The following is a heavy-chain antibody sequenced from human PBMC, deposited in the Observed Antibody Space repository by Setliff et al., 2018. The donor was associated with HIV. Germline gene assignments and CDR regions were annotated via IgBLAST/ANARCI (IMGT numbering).Heavy chain of an antibody. J-gene: IGHJ6*03. V-gene: IGHV4-31*03. CDR2: IYYSGST. CDR3: ARGYPVSYYYYMDV. Sequence: SETLSLTCTVSGGSISSGGYYWSWIRQQPGKGLEWIGYIYYSGSTYYHPSLKSRVTISVDTSKNQFSLKLSSVTAADTAVYYCARGYPVSYYYYMDVWGKGTTVTVSS. D-gene: IGHD3-16*02. CDR1: GGSISSGGYY.